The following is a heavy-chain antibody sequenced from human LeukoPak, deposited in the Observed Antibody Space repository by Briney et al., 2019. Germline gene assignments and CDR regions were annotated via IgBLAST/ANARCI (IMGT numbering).Heavy chain of an antibody. V-gene: IGHV4-59*01. CDR1: GASIISYY. J-gene: IGHJ4*02. Sequence: SETLSLTCSVSGASIISYYWAWFRQPPGKELEWIGYIHHTGNTNSSPSLKSRVFMSVDTSKNQFSLRLSDMSAADTAVYYCARVKWELIFDYWGQGTLVAVSS. CDR2: IHHTGNT. CDR3: ARVKWELIFDY. D-gene: IGHD1-26*01.